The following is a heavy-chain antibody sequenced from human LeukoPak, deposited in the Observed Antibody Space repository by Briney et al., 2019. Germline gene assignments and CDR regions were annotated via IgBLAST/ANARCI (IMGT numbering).Heavy chain of an antibody. CDR1: GFTVGNNY. V-gene: IGHV3-66*01. Sequence: PGGSLRLSRAASGFTVGNNYLNWVRQAPGKGLEWVSLIFSHGETSYADSVKGRFTISRDNSKNTLYLQMNGLRVEDTAVYYCARDPPAVSINTYAWGQGALVTVSS. J-gene: IGHJ4*02. CDR2: IFSHGET. D-gene: IGHD2-8*01. CDR3: ARDPPAVSINTYA.